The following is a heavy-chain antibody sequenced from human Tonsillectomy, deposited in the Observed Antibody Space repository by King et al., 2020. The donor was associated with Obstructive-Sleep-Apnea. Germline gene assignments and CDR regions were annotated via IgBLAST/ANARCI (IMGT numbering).Heavy chain of an antibody. CDR2: IYYSGST. J-gene: IGHJ4*02. Sequence: QLQESGPGLVKPSETLSLTCTVSGGSISSSTHYWGWIRQPPGKGLEWIGSIYYSGSTYYKSSLKSRVTISIDTSKNQFSLKVNSVTAADTAVYYCAREDYGDKTFDYWGQGTLVSVSS. CDR3: AREDYGDKTFDY. CDR1: GGSISSSTHY. V-gene: IGHV4-39*07. D-gene: IGHD4-23*01.